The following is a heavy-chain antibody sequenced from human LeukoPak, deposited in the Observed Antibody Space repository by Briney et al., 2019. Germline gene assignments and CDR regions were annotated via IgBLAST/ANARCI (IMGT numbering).Heavy chain of an antibody. CDR1: GYTFTVYY. CDR2: INPNSGGT. D-gene: IGHD4-17*01. V-gene: IGHV1-2*02. CDR3: ARGVTKAFQY. Sequence: ASLRVSSEASGYTFTVYYMHCVRQAPGQGLEWMGWINPNSGGTNYAQKFQGRVTMTRDTSISTAYMELSRLRSDDTAVYYCARGVTKAFQYWGQGTLVTVSS. J-gene: IGHJ1*01.